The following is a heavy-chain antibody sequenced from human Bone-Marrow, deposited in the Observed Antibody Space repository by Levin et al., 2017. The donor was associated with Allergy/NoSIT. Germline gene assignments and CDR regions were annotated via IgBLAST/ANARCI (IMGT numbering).Heavy chain of an antibody. CDR2: ISSSSSYI. Sequence: GGSLRLSCAASGFTFSTYSMNWVRQAPGKGLEWVSSISSSSSYIYYADSVKGRFTISRDNAKNSLYLQMNSLRAEDTAVYYCARGYGDYETYDYYGMDVWGQGTTVTVSS. D-gene: IGHD4-17*01. J-gene: IGHJ6*02. V-gene: IGHV3-21*01. CDR1: GFTFSTYS. CDR3: ARGYGDYETYDYYGMDV.